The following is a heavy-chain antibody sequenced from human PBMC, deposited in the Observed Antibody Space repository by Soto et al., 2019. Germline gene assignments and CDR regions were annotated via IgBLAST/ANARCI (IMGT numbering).Heavy chain of an antibody. J-gene: IGHJ4*02. V-gene: IGHV4-59*01. CDR2: IYYSGST. CDR3: ARDVGDYAIDH. Sequence: SETLSLTCTVSGGSISSYYWSWIRQSPGKGLEWIGYIYYSGSTNYNPSLKSRVTISVDTSKNQFSLKLSSVTAADTAVYYCARDVGDYAIDHWGQGTLVTVSS. CDR1: GGSISSYY. D-gene: IGHD4-17*01.